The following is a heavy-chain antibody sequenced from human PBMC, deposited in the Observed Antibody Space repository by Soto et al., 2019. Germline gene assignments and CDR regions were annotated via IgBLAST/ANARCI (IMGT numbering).Heavy chain of an antibody. Sequence: QVQLQQWGAGLLKPSETLSLTCAVYGGSFSGYYWSWIRQPPGKGLEWIGEINHSGSTNYNPSLKSRVTLSVDTPKNQFSLKLSSVTAADTAVYYCAREGYSSGPSYFDYWGQGTLVTVSS. CDR1: GGSFSGYY. V-gene: IGHV4-34*01. D-gene: IGHD6-19*01. J-gene: IGHJ4*02. CDR2: INHSGST. CDR3: AREGYSSGPSYFDY.